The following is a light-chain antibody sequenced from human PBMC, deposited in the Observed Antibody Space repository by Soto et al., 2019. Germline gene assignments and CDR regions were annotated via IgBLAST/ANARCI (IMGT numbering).Light chain of an antibody. CDR2: DAS. CDR3: QQYADWPKT. Sequence: EIVLMQSPDTLSLSPGERATLSCRASLSVTGNYLAWYQQKPGQAPRLLIYDASTRATGIPDRFSGSGSGTDFTLTISSLQSEDFAVYFCQQYADWPKTFGQGTKVDVK. J-gene: IGKJ1*01. V-gene: IGKV3-20*01. CDR1: LSVTGNY.